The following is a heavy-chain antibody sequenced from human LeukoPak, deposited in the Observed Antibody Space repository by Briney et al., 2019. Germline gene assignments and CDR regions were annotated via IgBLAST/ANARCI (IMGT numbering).Heavy chain of an antibody. V-gene: IGHV3-7*01. CDR1: GFTFSDYW. J-gene: IGHJ6*02. CDR2: IKPDGSEK. CDR3: ARDLRSSIAVAGHYYYYGMDV. D-gene: IGHD6-19*01. Sequence: GGSLRLSCAASGFTFSDYWMTWVRQAPGKGLEWVANIKPDGSEKYYVDSVRGRFTISRDNAKNSLYLQMNSLRAEDTAVYYCARDLRSSIAVAGHYYYYGMDVWGQGTTVTVSS.